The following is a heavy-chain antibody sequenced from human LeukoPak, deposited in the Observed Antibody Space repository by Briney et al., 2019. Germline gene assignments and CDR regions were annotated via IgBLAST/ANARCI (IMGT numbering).Heavy chain of an antibody. CDR2: ITGNIYYSGST. CDR3: ARDSRDYGSGSYWDV. CDR1: AGSISSYY. Sequence: PSETLSLTCTVSAGSISSYYCNWSRQPPGKGLEWIGYITGNIYYSGSTNYNPSLKSRVTISVDTSKNQFSLKLSSATAADAAVYYCARDSRDYGSGSYWDVGGQGTTVTVSS. J-gene: IGHJ6*02. D-gene: IGHD3-10*01. V-gene: IGHV4-59*01.